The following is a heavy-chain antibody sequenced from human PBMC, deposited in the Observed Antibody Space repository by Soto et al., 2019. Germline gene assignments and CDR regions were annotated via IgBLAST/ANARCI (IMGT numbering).Heavy chain of an antibody. CDR1: GGSISSYY. D-gene: IGHD6-19*01. CDR2: IYYSGST. Sequence: SETLSLTCTVPGGSISSYYGSWIRQPPGKGLEWIGYIYYSGSTNYNPSLKSRVTISVDTSKNQFSLKLSSVTAADTAVYYCARLEMAVALDYWGQGTLVTVSS. V-gene: IGHV4-59*01. J-gene: IGHJ4*02. CDR3: ARLEMAVALDY.